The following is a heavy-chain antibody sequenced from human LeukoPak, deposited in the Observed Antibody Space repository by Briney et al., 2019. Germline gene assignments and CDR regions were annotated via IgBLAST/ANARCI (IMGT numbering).Heavy chain of an antibody. Sequence: PGGSLRLSCAASGFTFSSCSMNWVRQAPGKGLEWVSSISSSGAYIYYGGSVKGRFTTSRDNAKYSLYLQMNSLRAEDTAVYYCASGARPIDYWGQGTLVTVSS. J-gene: IGHJ4*02. D-gene: IGHD6-6*01. CDR2: ISSSGAYI. V-gene: IGHV3-21*01. CDR3: ASGARPIDY. CDR1: GFTFSSCS.